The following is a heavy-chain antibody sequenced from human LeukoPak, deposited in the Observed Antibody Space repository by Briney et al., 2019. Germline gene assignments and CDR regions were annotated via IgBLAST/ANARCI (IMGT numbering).Heavy chain of an antibody. D-gene: IGHD5-18*01. J-gene: IGHJ1*01. V-gene: IGHV3-23*01. Sequence: GGSLTLSCAASGFTFKNYAMSWVRQTPRVGLEWVSAISDNDGSTYYTDSVKGRFTISRDNSKDTVYLQMNNLRAADTALYFCVRHDSYIPFWGQGSLVTVSS. CDR2: ISDNDGST. CDR1: GFTFKNYA. CDR3: VRHDSYIPF.